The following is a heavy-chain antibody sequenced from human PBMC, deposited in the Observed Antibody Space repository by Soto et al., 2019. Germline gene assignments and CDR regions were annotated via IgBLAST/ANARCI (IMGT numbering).Heavy chain of an antibody. Sequence: QVQLQESGPGLVKPSGTLSLTCSVSGGSVSSDAYYWSWIRQPPGKILEWIGFILSAGGTSTNPSLRSRLSISVDTSRNQFSLRLTSVTASDTGVDFCAKGFSSRWYVDSWGRGTLVTVSS. D-gene: IGHD6-19*01. V-gene: IGHV4-61*08. CDR2: ILSAGGT. J-gene: IGHJ4*02. CDR1: GGSVSSDAYY. CDR3: AKGFSSRWYVDS.